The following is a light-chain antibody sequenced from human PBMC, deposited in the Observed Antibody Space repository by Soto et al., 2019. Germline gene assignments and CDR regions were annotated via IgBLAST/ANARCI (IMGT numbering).Light chain of an antibody. J-gene: IGKJ3*01. CDR2: DAS. CDR3: QQSSSWPPFT. Sequence: EIVLTQSPATLSLSPGETATLSCRASQSVSSNLAWYQQKPGQAPGLLIYDASNRATGIPARFSGSGSGTDFTLTISSLEPEDFAVYYCQQSSSWPPFTFGPGTKVDLK. CDR1: QSVSSN. V-gene: IGKV3-11*01.